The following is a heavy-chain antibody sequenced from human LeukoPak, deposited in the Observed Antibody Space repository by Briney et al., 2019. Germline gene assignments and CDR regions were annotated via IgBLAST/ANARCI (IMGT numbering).Heavy chain of an antibody. J-gene: IGHJ6*02. V-gene: IGHV1-18*01. Sequence: ASVKVSCKASGYTFTSYAINWVRQAPGQGLEWMGWIGAYDGSTISAQDLQGRVTMTTDTSTTTAYMELTRLRPDDTAVYYCARDPLSSTWSPYYFTLDAWGQGTTVIVSS. D-gene: IGHD6-13*01. CDR1: GYTFTSYA. CDR2: IGAYDGST. CDR3: ARDPLSSTWSPYYFTLDA.